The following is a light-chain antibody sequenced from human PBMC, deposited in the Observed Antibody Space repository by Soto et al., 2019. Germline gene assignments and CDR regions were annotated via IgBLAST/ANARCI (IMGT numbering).Light chain of an antibody. J-gene: IGKJ5*01. CDR1: QGISNY. CDR3: EKYNSAHIT. V-gene: IGKV1-27*01. CDR2: AAS. Sequence: DIQMTQSPSSLSASVGDRVTITCRASQGISNYLAWYQQKPGKVPKLLIYAASTLQSGVPSRFSGSGSGTDFPLTISSLQPEDVETYYCEKYNSAHITFGQGTRLEIK.